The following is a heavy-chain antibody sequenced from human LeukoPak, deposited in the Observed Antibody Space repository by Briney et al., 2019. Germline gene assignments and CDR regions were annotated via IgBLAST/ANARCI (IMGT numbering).Heavy chain of an antibody. J-gene: IGHJ6*02. CDR1: GGSISSYY. V-gene: IGHV4-59*01. CDR2: IYYSGST. Sequence: SETLSLTCTVSGGSISSYYWSWIRQPPGKGLEWIGYIYYSGSTNYNPSLKSRVAISVDTSKNQISLKLSSVTAADTAVYYCARDYYGSGSHLDVWGQGTTVTVSS. D-gene: IGHD3-10*01. CDR3: ARDYYGSGSHLDV.